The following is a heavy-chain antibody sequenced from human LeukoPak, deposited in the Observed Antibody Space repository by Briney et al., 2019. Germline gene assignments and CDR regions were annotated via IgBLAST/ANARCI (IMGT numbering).Heavy chain of an antibody. CDR3: ARDARTVGITMIVVGFDY. D-gene: IGHD3-22*01. CDR1: GFTFSSYA. Sequence: LGGSLRLSCAASGFTFSSYAMYWVRQSPGKGLEWVAVISYDGSNKYYADSVKGRFTISRDNSKNTLYLQMNSLRAEDTAVYYCARDARTVGITMIVVGFDYWGQGTLVTVSS. V-gene: IGHV3-30*04. J-gene: IGHJ4*02. CDR2: ISYDGSNK.